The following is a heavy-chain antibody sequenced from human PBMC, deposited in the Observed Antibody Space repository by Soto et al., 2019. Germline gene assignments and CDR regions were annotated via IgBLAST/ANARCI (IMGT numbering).Heavy chain of an antibody. CDR3: TRNNKYYYGSGPVTQ. Sequence: SLSLTCTVCGGSISSAEFCWSWIRQHPGKGLEWIGYICYSGTTYYNPSLKSRVTIAADTSKNQFSLKLSSMTAADTAVYYCTRNNKYYYGSGPVTQWGQRTLVTVSS. D-gene: IGHD3-10*01. J-gene: IGHJ4*02. V-gene: IGHV4-31*03. CDR1: GGSISSAEFC. CDR2: ICYSGTT.